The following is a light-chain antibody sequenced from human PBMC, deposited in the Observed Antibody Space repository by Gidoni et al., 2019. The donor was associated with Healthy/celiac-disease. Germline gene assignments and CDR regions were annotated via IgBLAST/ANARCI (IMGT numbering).Light chain of an antibody. CDR2: GNS. Sequence: QSVLTQPPSVSGAPGQRVTISCTGSSSNIGAGYDVHWYQQLPGTAPKHLISGNSNRPSGVPDRFSGSKSGTSASLAITGLQAEDEADYYCQSYDSSLSVWVFGGGTKLTVL. CDR1: SSNIGAGYD. CDR3: QSYDSSLSVWV. V-gene: IGLV1-40*01. J-gene: IGLJ3*02.